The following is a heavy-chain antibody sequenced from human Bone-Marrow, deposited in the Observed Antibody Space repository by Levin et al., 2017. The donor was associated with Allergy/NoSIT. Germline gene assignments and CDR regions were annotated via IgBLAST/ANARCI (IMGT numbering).Heavy chain of an antibody. J-gene: IGHJ4*02. CDR3: ARGWFGELLSH. D-gene: IGHD3-10*01. Sequence: PGGSLRLSCAASGLSFSDCYMTWIRQAAGKGLEWVSYISSRGSYTNYADSVKGRFTISRDNAKNTLYLQMNSLRAEDTAVYYCARGWFGELLSHWGQGTLVTVSS. CDR1: GLSFSDCY. V-gene: IGHV3-11*05. CDR2: ISSRGSYT.